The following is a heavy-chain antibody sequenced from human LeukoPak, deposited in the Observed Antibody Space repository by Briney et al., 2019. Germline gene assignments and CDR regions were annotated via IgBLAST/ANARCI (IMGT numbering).Heavy chain of an antibody. CDR2: ISYDGSNK. J-gene: IGHJ4*02. D-gene: IGHD6-13*01. CDR3: ARDYVSSSSWYPSNFDY. V-gene: IGHV3-30*04. CDR1: GFTFSSYA. Sequence: GGSLRLSCAASGFTFSSYAMHWVRQAPGKGLEWVAVISYDGSNKYYADSVKGRFTISRDNSKNTLYLQMNRLRAEDTAVYYCARDYVSSSSWYPSNFDYWGQGTLVTVSS.